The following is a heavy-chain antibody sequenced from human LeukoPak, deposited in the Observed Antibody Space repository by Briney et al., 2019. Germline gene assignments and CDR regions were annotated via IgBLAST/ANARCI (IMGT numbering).Heavy chain of an antibody. CDR1: GGSTSSYY. V-gene: IGHV4-59*12. CDR3: AGGGTRGTPGLFWFYP. D-gene: IGHD1-7*01. J-gene: IGHJ5*02. CDR2: VSYSGST. Sequence: SETLSLTCTVPGGSTSSYYWSWIRQPPGKELEWIGYVSYSGSTNYNPSLKSRVTISVDTSKHQFSLKLSSVTAANTAMYYCAGGGTRGTPGLFWFYPWGQGTLVPVS.